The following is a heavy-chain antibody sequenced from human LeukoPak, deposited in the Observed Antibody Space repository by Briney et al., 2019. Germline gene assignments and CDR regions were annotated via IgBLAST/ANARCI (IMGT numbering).Heavy chain of an antibody. Sequence: SETLSLTCTVSGGSISSYYWSSIRQPPGKGLEWIGYIYYSGSTNYNPSLKSRVTISVDASKNQFSLKLSSVTAADTAVYYCARGGSYYGYFDYWGQGTLVTVSS. CDR3: ARGGSYYGYFDY. J-gene: IGHJ4*02. CDR2: IYYSGST. V-gene: IGHV4-59*01. CDR1: GGSISSYY. D-gene: IGHD1-26*01.